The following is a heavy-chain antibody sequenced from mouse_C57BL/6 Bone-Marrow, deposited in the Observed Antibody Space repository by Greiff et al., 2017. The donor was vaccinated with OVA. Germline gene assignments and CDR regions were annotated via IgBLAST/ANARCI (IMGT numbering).Heavy chain of an antibody. CDR3: ARRGWLLNYYYAMDY. J-gene: IGHJ4*01. CDR2: ISSGSSTI. V-gene: IGHV5-17*01. CDR1: GFTFSDYG. D-gene: IGHD2-3*01. Sequence: EVQRVESGGGLVKPGGSLKLSCAASGFTFSDYGMHWVRQAPEKGLEWVAYISSGSSTIYYADTVKGRFTISRDNAKNTLFLQMTSLRSEDTAMYDCARRGWLLNYYYAMDYWGQGTSVTVSS.